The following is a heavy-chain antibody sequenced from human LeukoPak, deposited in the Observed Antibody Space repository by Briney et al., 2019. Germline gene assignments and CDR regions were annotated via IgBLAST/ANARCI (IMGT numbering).Heavy chain of an antibody. V-gene: IGHV3-48*01. CDR1: GFTFSSYS. D-gene: IGHD3-3*01. Sequence: PGGSLRLSCAASGFTFSSYSMNWVRQAPGKGLEWVSYISSSSSTIYYADSVKGRFTISRDNAKNSLYLQMNSLRAEDTAVYYCARDARIDFWSGFTFDYWGQGTLVTVSS. CDR2: ISSSSSTI. CDR3: ARDARIDFWSGFTFDY. J-gene: IGHJ4*02.